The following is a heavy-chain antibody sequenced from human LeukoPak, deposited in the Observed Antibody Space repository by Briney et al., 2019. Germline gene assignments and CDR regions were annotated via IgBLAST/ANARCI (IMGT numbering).Heavy chain of an antibody. Sequence: ASVKVSCKASGYTFTGYYMHWVRQAPGQGLEWMGWINPNSGGTNYAQKFQGRVTLTRDTSISTAYMELSRLRSDDTAVYYWAGGTGEGYSYGRYYFDYWGQGTLVTVSS. V-gene: IGHV1-2*02. CDR2: INPNSGGT. D-gene: IGHD5-18*01. J-gene: IGHJ4*02. CDR1: GYTFTGYY. CDR3: AGGTGEGYSYGRYYFDY.